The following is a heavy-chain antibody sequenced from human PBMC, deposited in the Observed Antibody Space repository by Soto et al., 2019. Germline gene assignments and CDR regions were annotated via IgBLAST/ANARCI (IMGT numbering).Heavy chain of an antibody. V-gene: IGHV3-30*18. CDR1: GVTFSSYG. D-gene: IGHD5-18*01. CDR2: ISYDGTNK. J-gene: IGHJ4*02. Sequence: QVQLVESGGGVVQPGRSLRLSCAASGVTFSSYGMHWVRQAPGKGLEWVAVISYDGTNKYHADSVKGRFTISRDDSKNTLYLQMNSLRPEDTAVYYCAKEKATRGYSFLVDYWGQGTLVTVSS. CDR3: AKEKATRGYSFLVDY.